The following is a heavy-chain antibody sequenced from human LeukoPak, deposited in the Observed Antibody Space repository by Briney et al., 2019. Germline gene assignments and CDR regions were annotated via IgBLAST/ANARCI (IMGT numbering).Heavy chain of an antibody. V-gene: IGHV5-51*01. Sequence: GESLKISFKGLGXSFTSYCIGWVRQMPGKALEWMGMIYPGDSETAYSPSFEGHVTISADKSTSTAYLQWNSLKASDTAIYYCAVDGRGYSGYGSFRGFNWFDPWGQGTLVTVSS. CDR1: GXSFTSYC. CDR2: IYPGDSET. J-gene: IGHJ5*02. D-gene: IGHD5-12*01. CDR3: AVDGRGYSGYGSFRGFNWFDP.